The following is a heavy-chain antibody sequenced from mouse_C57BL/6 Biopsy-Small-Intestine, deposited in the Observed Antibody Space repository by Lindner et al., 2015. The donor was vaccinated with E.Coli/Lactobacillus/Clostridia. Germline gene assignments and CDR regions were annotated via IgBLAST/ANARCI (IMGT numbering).Heavy chain of an antibody. CDR1: GYTFTGYY. CDR2: INPNNGGT. CDR3: AREGIVAAHSVRGMDV. D-gene: IGHD2-10*02. J-gene: IGHJ1*01. V-gene: IGHV1-53*01. Sequence: SVKVSCKASGYTFTGYYMHWGRQAPGQGLEWMGWINPNNGGTNYAQKFQGRVTMARDTSISTAYMELSGLRSDDTAVYYCAREGIVAAHSVRGMDVWGQGTTVTVSS.